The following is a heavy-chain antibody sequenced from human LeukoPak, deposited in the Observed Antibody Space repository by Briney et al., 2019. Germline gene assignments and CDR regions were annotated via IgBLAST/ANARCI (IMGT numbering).Heavy chain of an antibody. CDR3: ARGPPRGKNYYTDV. Sequence: GGSLRLSCAASGFTFSSFVMHWVRQPTGQGLEWVSNLGTAIDTYYPGSVEGRFTLSRDNAKNSLYLQMNSLTAGDTAVYYCARGPPRGKNYYTDVWGKGTTVTVSS. V-gene: IGHV3-13*01. CDR2: LGTAIDT. J-gene: IGHJ6*03. D-gene: IGHD1-1*01. CDR1: GFTFSSFV.